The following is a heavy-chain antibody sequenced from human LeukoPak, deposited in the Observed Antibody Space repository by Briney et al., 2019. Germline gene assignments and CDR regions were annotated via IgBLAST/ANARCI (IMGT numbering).Heavy chain of an antibody. D-gene: IGHD6-13*01. Sequence: GGSLRLSCAASGFTFSSYGMHWVRQAPGKGLEWVSYISISSSSIKYADSVKGRFTISRDNSKNTLYLQMNSLRAEDTAVYYCAKDRYSGLNTIDYWGQGTLVTVSS. CDR2: ISISSSSI. CDR3: AKDRYSGLNTIDY. V-gene: IGHV3-48*01. J-gene: IGHJ4*02. CDR1: GFTFSSYG.